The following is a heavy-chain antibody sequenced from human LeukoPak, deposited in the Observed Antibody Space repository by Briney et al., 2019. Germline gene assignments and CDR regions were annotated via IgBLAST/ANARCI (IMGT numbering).Heavy chain of an antibody. CDR2: IIPIFGTA. CDR1: GGTFSSYA. CDR3: ARIGHSSGWYAHYYYYMDV. V-gene: IGHV1-69*13. Sequence: ASVKVSCKASGGTFSSYAISWVRQAPGQGLEWMGGIIPIFGTANYAQKFQGRGTITADESTSTAYMELRSLRSDDTAVYYCARIGHSSGWYAHYYYYMDVWGKGTTVTVSS. J-gene: IGHJ6*03. D-gene: IGHD6-19*01.